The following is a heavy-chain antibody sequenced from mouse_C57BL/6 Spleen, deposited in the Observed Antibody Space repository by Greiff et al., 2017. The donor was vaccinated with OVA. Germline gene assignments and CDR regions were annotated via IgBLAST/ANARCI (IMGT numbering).Heavy chain of an antibody. CDR1: GYTFTSYW. CDR3: AGHYGSSRFAY. Sequence: VQLQQPGAELVMPGASVKLSCKASGYTFTSYWMHWVKQRPGQGLEWIGEIDPSDSYTNYNQKFKGKSTLTVDKSSSTAYMQLSSLTSEDSAVYYCAGHYGSSRFAYWGQGTLVTVSA. J-gene: IGHJ3*01. CDR2: IDPSDSYT. D-gene: IGHD1-1*01. V-gene: IGHV1-69*01.